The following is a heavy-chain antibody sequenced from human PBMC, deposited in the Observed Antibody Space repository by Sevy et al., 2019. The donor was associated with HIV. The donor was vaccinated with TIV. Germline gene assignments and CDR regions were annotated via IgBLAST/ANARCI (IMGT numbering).Heavy chain of an antibody. V-gene: IGHV3-30*03. CDR3: ARGGSGDYYYYGVDV. CDR2: VSYDGSSK. Sequence: GESLKISCVGSGLTFRNFGVHWLRQAPGKGLEWLSVVSYDGSSKYYVDSVKGRFIVSRDNSKNTLYLQMNSLRTEDTAVYYCARGGSGDYYYYGVDVWGQGTTVTVSS. D-gene: IGHD3-10*01. J-gene: IGHJ6*02. CDR1: GLTFRNFG.